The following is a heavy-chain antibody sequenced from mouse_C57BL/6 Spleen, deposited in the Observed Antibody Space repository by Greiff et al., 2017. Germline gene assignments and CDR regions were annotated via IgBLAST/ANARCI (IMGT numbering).Heavy chain of an antibody. J-gene: IGHJ2*01. Sequence: QVQLKESGAELVRPGASVKLSCKASGYTFTDYYINWVKQRPGQGLEWIARIYPGSGNTYYNEKFKGKATLTAEKSSSTAYMQRSSLTSEDSAVYFCARRGAQATLDYWGQGTTLTVSS. V-gene: IGHV1-76*01. CDR1: GYTFTDYY. CDR3: ARRGAQATLDY. CDR2: IYPGSGNT. D-gene: IGHD3-2*02.